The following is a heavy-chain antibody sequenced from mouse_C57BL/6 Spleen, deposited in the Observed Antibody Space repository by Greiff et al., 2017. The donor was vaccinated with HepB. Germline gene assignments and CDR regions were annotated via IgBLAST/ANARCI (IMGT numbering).Heavy chain of an antibody. D-gene: IGHD1-1*01. CDR3: TAPYYGSSGY. CDR2: IDPENGDT. V-gene: IGHV14-4*01. J-gene: IGHJ2*01. Sequence: VQLQQSGAELVRPGASVKLSCTASGFNIKDDYMHWVKQRPEQGLEWIGWIDPENGDTEYASKFQGKATITADTSSNTAYLQLSSLTSEDTAVYYCTAPYYGSSGYWGQGTTLTVSS. CDR1: GFNIKDDY.